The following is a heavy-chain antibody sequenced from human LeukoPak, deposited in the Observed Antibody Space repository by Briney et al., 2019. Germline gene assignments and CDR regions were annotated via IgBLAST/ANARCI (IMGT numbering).Heavy chain of an antibody. J-gene: IGHJ6*02. D-gene: IGHD1-1*01. V-gene: IGHV3-7*04. Sequence: PGGSLRLSCAASGFTFTNFAMSWVRQAPAKGLEGVANIKQDGSEKNYVGSVKGRFTISRDNAKNSLYLQMNSLRVEDTAVYYCAREERESGGWDVWGQGTTVTVSS. CDR1: GFTFTNFA. CDR3: AREERESGGWDV. CDR2: IKQDGSEK.